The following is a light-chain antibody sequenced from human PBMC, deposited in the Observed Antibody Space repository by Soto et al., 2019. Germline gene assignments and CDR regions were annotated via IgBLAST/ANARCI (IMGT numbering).Light chain of an antibody. CDR1: QSVSRN. CDR3: QQYSNWPT. Sequence: EIVMTQSPAILSVSPGERATLSCRASQSVSRNLAWYQQRPGQAPRLLISGASTRATGIAARFSGSGSGREFTLTISSLQSEDSALYYCQQYSNWPTFGQGTRLEIK. J-gene: IGKJ5*01. CDR2: GAS. V-gene: IGKV3-15*01.